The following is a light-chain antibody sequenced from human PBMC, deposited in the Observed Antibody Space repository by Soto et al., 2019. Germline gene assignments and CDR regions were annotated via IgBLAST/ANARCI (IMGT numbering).Light chain of an antibody. V-gene: IGLV3-1*01. Sequence: SSELTQPPSVSVSPGQTASITCSGDKLGDKYACWYQQKPGQSPVLVIYQDYNRPSGIPERFSGSNSGNTATLTISGTQAMDEADYYCQAWDSSTGVVFGGGTKLTVL. CDR1: KLGDKY. CDR2: QDY. CDR3: QAWDSSTGVV. J-gene: IGLJ2*01.